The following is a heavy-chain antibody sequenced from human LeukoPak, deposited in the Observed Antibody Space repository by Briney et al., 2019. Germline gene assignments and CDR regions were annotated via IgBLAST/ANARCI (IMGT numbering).Heavy chain of an antibody. CDR1: GFALSGFA. D-gene: IGHD3-16*02. V-gene: IGHV3-7*01. CDR2: IKEGGSEK. Sequence: GGSLRLSCSASGFALSGFAMGWVRQAPGKGLEWVANIKEGGSEKYYVESVKGRFTISRDNAKNSLYLQMSSLRAEDTAVYYCARGVIIRGRLDPWGQGTLVTVSS. J-gene: IGHJ5*02. CDR3: ARGVIIRGRLDP.